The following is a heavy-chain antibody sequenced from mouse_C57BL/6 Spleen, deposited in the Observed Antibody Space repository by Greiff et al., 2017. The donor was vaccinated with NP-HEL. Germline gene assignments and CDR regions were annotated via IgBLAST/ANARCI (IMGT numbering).Heavy chain of an antibody. D-gene: IGHD2-4*01. CDR3: TTYDYDRACFAY. CDR1: GYTFTSYW. V-gene: IGHV1-5*01. J-gene: IGHJ3*01. CDR2: IYPGNSDT. Sequence: EVQLQQSGTVLARPGASVKMSCKTSGYTFTSYWMHWVKQRPGQGLEWIGAIYPGNSDTSYNQKFKGKAKLTAVTSASTAYMELSSLTNEDSAVYYCTTYDYDRACFAYWGQGTLVTVSA.